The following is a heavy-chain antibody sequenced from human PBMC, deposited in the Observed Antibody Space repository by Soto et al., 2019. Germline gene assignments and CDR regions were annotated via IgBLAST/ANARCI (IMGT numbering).Heavy chain of an antibody. Sequence: GGSLRLSCTTSGFTFNTYGMHWVRQAPGKGLEWVAIIWYDGSNKYYADSVKGRFTISRDNSRNTLYLQMNSLRAEDTALYYCSRADCTGAYCYSWPFNYGVDVWGQGTTVTVSS. D-gene: IGHD2-15*01. V-gene: IGHV3-33*08. CDR1: GFTFNTYG. J-gene: IGHJ6*02. CDR2: IWYDGSNK. CDR3: SRADCTGAYCYSWPFNYGVDV.